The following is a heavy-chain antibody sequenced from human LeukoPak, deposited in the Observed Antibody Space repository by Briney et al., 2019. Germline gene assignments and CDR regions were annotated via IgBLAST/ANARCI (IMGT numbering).Heavy chain of an antibody. CDR3: AKDLYSAPFYDSSGYYHENYIDY. Sequence: GGSLRLSCAASGFTFSSYGMHWVRQAPGKGLEWVAFIRYDGSNKYYADSVKGRFTISRDNSKNTLYLQMNSLRAEDTAVYYCAKDLYSAPFYDSSGYYHENYIDYWGQGTLVTVSS. CDR2: IRYDGSNK. V-gene: IGHV3-30*02. CDR1: GFTFSSYG. D-gene: IGHD3-22*01. J-gene: IGHJ4*02.